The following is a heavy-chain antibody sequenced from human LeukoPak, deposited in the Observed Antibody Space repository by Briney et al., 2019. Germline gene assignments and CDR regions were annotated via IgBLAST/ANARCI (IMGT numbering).Heavy chain of an antibody. D-gene: IGHD1-26*01. CDR3: ATTFGGTYTAFDY. CDR1: GFTFSSYA. Sequence: PGGSLRLSCAASGFTFSSYAMSWVRQAPGKGLEWVSGISGSGGSTYSADSVKGRFTISRDNSKNTLYLQMNSLRAEDTAVYYCATTFGGTYTAFDYWGQGTLVTVSS. J-gene: IGHJ4*02. CDR2: ISGSGGST. V-gene: IGHV3-23*01.